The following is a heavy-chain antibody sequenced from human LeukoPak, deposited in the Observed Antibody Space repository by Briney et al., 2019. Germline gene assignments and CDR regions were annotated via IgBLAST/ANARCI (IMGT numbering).Heavy chain of an antibody. CDR3: ARRLTMIVVVTGWFDP. CDR1: GGSVSSSNDC. J-gene: IGHJ5*02. V-gene: IGHV4-39*01. Sequence: SETLSLTCAVSGGSVSSSNDCWGWIRQPPGKGLEWIGSMYYSGNTYYNPSLKSRVTISVDTSKNQFSLKLSSVTAADTAIYYCARRLTMIVVVTGWFDPWGQGTLVTVSS. CDR2: MYYSGNT. D-gene: IGHD3-22*01.